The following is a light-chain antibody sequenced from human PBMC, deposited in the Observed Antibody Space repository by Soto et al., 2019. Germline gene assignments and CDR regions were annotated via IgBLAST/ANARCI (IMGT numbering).Light chain of an antibody. Sequence: EIVLTQSPGTLSLSPGERAPLSCRASQSVSSYLAWYQQKPGQTPRLLVYGASNRATGIPDRFSGSGSGTDFTLTISRLEPEDFAVYYCQQHGSSPITFGQGTRLEIK. CDR1: QSVSSY. J-gene: IGKJ5*01. CDR3: QQHGSSPIT. CDR2: GAS. V-gene: IGKV3-20*01.